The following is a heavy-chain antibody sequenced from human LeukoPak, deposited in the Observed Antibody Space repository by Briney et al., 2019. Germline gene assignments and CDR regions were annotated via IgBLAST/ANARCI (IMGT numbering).Heavy chain of an antibody. CDR2: INPNNGGT. D-gene: IGHD3-22*01. CDR3: ARDQNFHDSGGYYGIES. CDR1: GYTFTGYY. V-gene: IGHV1-2*02. Sequence: ASVRVSCKASGYTFTGYYLHWVRQAPGQGLEWIGWINPNNGGTNYAQKFQDRATMTRDTSISTAYMELSRLTSDDTAVYYCARDQNFHDSGGYYGIESWGQGTLVTVSS. J-gene: IGHJ4*02.